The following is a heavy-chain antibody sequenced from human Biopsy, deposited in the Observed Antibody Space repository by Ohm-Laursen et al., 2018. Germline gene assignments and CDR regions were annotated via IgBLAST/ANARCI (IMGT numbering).Heavy chain of an antibody. Sequence: ASVKVSCKVSGYTLTDLSMHWVRQAPGKGLEWMGGFAPENGKTIYAQKFQGRVTMTEDTSTDTAYMELSNLRSEDTAVYYCAGDVNNWNVNYWGQGTLVTVSS. J-gene: IGHJ4*02. CDR3: AGDVNNWNVNY. CDR2: FAPENGKT. CDR1: GYTLTDLS. V-gene: IGHV1-24*01. D-gene: IGHD1-20*01.